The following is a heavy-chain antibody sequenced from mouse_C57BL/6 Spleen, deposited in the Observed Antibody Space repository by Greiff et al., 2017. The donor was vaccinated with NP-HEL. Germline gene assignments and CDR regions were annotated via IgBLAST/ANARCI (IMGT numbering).Heavy chain of an antibody. Sequence: VQLQQSGAELVRPGASVKLSCTASGFNIKDDYMHWVKQRPEQGLEWIGWIDPENGDTEYASKFQGKATFTVDTSSNTAYLQLSSLTSEDTAVYYCTTPDGYYAYWGQGTLVTVSA. CDR1: GFNIKDDY. CDR3: TTPDGYYAY. CDR2: IDPENGDT. J-gene: IGHJ3*01. V-gene: IGHV14-4*01. D-gene: IGHD2-3*01.